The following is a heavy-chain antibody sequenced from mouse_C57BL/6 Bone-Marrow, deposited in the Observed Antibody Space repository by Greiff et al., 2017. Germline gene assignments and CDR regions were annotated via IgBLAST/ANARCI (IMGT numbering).Heavy chain of an antibody. CDR2: INPYNGGT. CDR1: GYTFTDYY. Sequence: EVQLQQSGPGLVQPGASVKMSCTASGYTFTDYYMNWVKQSHGKSLEWIGVINPYNGGTSYNQKFKGKATLTVDKSSSTAYMELNILTSEDSAVSYCAREITTAPYYSMDYWGQGTSVTVSS. D-gene: IGHD1-2*01. J-gene: IGHJ4*01. V-gene: IGHV1-19*01. CDR3: AREITTAPYYSMDY.